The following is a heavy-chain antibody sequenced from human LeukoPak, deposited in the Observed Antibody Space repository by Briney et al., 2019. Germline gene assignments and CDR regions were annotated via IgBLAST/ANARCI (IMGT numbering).Heavy chain of an antibody. CDR2: IYYSGST. J-gene: IGHJ4*02. CDR3: ARMDAPGGWYGFYFDY. CDR1: GGSISSGGYY. V-gene: IGHV4-31*03. D-gene: IGHD6-19*01. Sequence: SETLSLTCTVSGGSISSGGYYWSWIRQHPGKGLEWIGYIYYSGSTYYNPSLKSRVTISVDTSKNQFSLKLSPVTAADTAVYYCARMDAPGGWYGFYFDYWGQGTLVTVSS.